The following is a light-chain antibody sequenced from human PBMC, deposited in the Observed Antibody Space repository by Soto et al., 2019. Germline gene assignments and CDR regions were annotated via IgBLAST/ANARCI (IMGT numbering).Light chain of an antibody. CDR1: TGAVTSGHY. CDR3: LVSYNGARGV. Sequence: QAVVTQEPSLTVSPGGTVTLTCGSSTGAVTSGHYPYWFQQKPGQAPRTLIYDTSNKHSWTPARFSGSLLRGKAALTLSGAQPEDEDEYYCLVSYNGARGVFGGGTKLTVL. J-gene: IGLJ2*01. V-gene: IGLV7-46*01. CDR2: DTS.